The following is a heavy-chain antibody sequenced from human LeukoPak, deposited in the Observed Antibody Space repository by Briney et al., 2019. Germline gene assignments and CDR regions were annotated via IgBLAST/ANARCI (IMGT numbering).Heavy chain of an antibody. CDR3: AKADYTVTRVYDL. CDR2: ISGGGGIT. V-gene: IGHV3-23*01. D-gene: IGHD4-17*01. Sequence: GGSLRLSSAASGFTFSSYAMSWVRHAPGNGLDLISAISGGGGITHYADSVKGRFTISRDNSKNTLSLQMNSLRAEDTAVYYCAKADYTVTRVYDLWGRGTLVTVSS. J-gene: IGHJ2*01. CDR1: GFTFSSYA.